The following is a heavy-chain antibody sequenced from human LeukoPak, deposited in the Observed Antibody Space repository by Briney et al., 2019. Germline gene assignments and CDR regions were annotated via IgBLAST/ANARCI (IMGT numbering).Heavy chain of an antibody. CDR3: ARQESYYDFWSGYPYYFDY. CDR2: IYYSGST. V-gene: IGHV4-39*01. D-gene: IGHD3-3*01. Sequence: SETLSLTCTVSGGSISSSSYYWGWIRQPPGKGLEWIGSIYYSGSTYYNPSLKSRVTISVDTSNNQFSLKLSSVTAADTAVYYCARQESYYDFWSGYPYYFDYWGQGTLVTVSS. J-gene: IGHJ4*02. CDR1: GGSISSSSYY.